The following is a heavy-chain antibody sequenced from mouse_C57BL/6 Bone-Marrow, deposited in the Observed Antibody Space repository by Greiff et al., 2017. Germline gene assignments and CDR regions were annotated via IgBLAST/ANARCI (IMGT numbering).Heavy chain of an antibody. V-gene: IGHV1-81*01. J-gene: IGHJ2*01. CDR3: ARSLIPVFDY. CDR1: GYTFTSYG. CDR2: IYPRSGNT. Sequence: QVQLKESGAELARPGASVKLSCKASGYTFTSYGISWVKQRTGQGLEWIGEIYPRSGNTYYTEKFKGKATLTADKSSSTAYMELRILTSEGSAVYFCARSLIPVFDYWGQGTTLTVSS.